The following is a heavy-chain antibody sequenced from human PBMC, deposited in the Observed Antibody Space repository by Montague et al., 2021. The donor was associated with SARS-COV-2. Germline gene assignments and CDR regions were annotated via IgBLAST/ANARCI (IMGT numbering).Heavy chain of an antibody. D-gene: IGHD5-24*01. CDR2: VSYSSTYI. Sequence: SLRLSCAASGFTLSNYNMNWVRQAPGKGLEWVSSVSYSSTYIYYADSVKGRFSISRDNAQNSLSRQMNNLRADDTAVYYCVRDQSPMGFDYWGQGTLVTVSS. J-gene: IGHJ4*02. CDR1: GFTLSNYN. CDR3: VRDQSPMGFDY. V-gene: IGHV3-21*03.